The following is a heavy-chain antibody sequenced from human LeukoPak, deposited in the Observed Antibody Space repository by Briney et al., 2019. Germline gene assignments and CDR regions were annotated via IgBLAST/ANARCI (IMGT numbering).Heavy chain of an antibody. V-gene: IGHV3-21*01. CDR2: ISRSSSYI. CDR3: ARTIVGAWFRFDY. D-gene: IGHD1-26*01. Sequence: GGSLRLSCAASGFTFSRYSMSWVRQAPGKGLEWVSFISRSSSYINYADSVKGRFAISRDNAKNSLYLQMNSLRAEDTAVYYCARTIVGAWFRFDYWGQGTLVTVSS. CDR1: GFTFSRYS. J-gene: IGHJ4*02.